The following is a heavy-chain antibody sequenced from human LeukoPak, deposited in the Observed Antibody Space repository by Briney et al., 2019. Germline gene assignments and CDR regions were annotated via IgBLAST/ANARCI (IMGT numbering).Heavy chain of an antibody. D-gene: IGHD3-16*01. CDR2: ISGSGGNT. V-gene: IGHV3-23*01. CDR3: AKDDNYIRFLS. Sequence: GETLRLSCAASGFTFSSHGMNWVRQAPGKGLEWVSGISGSGGNTYYVDSVKGRFTISRDNSKNTLYLQMNSLRAEDTAVYYCAKDDNYIRFLSWGQGTLVTVSS. J-gene: IGHJ5*02. CDR1: GFTFSSHG.